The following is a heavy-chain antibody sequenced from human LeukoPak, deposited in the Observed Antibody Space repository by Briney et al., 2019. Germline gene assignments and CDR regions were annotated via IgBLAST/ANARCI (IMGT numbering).Heavy chain of an antibody. J-gene: IGHJ5*02. CDR3: ARYFGVEMATIGHWFDP. CDR1: GDSVSSNSAA. Sequence: SQTLSLTCAISGDSVSSNSAAWNWIRQSPSRGLEWLGRTYYRSKWYNDYAVSVKSRITINPDTSKNQFSLQLSSVTAADTAVYYCARYFGVEMATIGHWFDPWGQGTLVTVSS. V-gene: IGHV6-1*01. D-gene: IGHD5-12*01. CDR2: TYYRSKWYN.